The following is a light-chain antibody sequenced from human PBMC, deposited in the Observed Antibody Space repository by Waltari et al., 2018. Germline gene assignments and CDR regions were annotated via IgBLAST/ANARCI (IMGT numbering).Light chain of an antibody. J-gene: IGKJ4*01. CDR3: QQCSSRPLT. CDR2: DTS. Sequence: EIVLTQSPATLSLSPGERATLSCRASQSVFTYLAWYQQKPGQAPRLLIFDTSKRATGIPARFSGSGYGTDFTLTISSLEAEDFALYYCQQCSSRPLTFGGGTKVEIK. CDR1: QSVFTY. V-gene: IGKV3-11*01.